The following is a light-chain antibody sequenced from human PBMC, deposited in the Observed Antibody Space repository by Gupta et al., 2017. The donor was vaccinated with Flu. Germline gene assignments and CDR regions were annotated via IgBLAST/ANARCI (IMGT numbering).Light chain of an antibody. Sequence: EIVMTQSPATLSVSPGERATLSCRASESVRSNLAWYQQKPGQAPRLLIYDSSTRATDIPARFSGSGSGTEFTLTISSRQSEDFAVYFCQQYNKWPPWTFGQGTKVEIK. CDR2: DSS. J-gene: IGKJ1*01. CDR1: ESVRSN. V-gene: IGKV3-15*01. CDR3: QQYNKWPPWT.